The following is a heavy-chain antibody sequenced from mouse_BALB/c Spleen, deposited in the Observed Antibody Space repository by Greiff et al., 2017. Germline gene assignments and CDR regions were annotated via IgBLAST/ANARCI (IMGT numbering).Heavy chain of an antibody. J-gene: IGHJ1*01. Sequence: VQLQQSGAELVKPGASVKLSCKASGYTFTSYDINWVKQRPGQGLEWIGEIDPSDSYTNYNQKFKGKATLTVDKSSSTAYMQLSSLTSEDSAVYYCARRSRYFDVWGAGTTVTVSS. CDR1: GYTFTSYD. CDR3: ARRSRYFDV. CDR2: IDPSDSYT. V-gene: IGHV1-69*02.